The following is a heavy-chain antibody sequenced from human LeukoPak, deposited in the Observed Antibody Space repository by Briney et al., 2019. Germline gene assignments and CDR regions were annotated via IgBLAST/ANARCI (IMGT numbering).Heavy chain of an antibody. J-gene: IGHJ4*02. D-gene: IGHD1-26*01. V-gene: IGHV3-33*06. CDR2: IWYDGSSR. CDR1: GFTFSSYE. Sequence: GGSLRLSCAASGFTFSSYEMNWVRQAPGKGLEWVAVIWYDGSSRYYADSVKDRFTISGDNSKNTLYLQMNSLRAEDTAVYYCAKPTRGAGGSFLIDFWGQGTLVTVSS. CDR3: AKPTRGAGGSFLIDF.